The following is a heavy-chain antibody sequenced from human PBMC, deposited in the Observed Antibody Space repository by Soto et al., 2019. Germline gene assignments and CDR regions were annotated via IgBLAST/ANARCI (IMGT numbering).Heavy chain of an antibody. V-gene: IGHV4-34*01. Sequence: SETLSLTCSIYSGSFSGYYWSWIRQPPGKGLEWIGEISQSGNTNYSPSLKSRVSISIDTSKKQFSLSLASVSAADTAVYYCARAPKVSGSSQTRPDFWGQGTLVTVSS. CDR2: ISQSGNT. D-gene: IGHD6-6*01. J-gene: IGHJ4*02. CDR1: SGSFSGYY. CDR3: ARAPKVSGSSQTRPDF.